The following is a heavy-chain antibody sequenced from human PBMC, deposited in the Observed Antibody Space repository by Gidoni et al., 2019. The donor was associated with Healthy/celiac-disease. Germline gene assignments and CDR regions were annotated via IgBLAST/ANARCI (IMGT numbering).Heavy chain of an antibody. D-gene: IGHD6-13*01. J-gene: IGHJ5*02. Sequence: EVQLVESGGGLIQPGGSLRLSCAASGFTVSSNYMSWVRQAPGKGLEWVSVIYSGGSTYYADSVKGRFTISRDNSKNTLYLQMNSLRAEDTAVYYCARKSAAGPLGWFDPWGQGTLVTVSS. CDR2: IYSGGST. V-gene: IGHV3-53*01. CDR3: ARKSAAGPLGWFDP. CDR1: GFTVSSNY.